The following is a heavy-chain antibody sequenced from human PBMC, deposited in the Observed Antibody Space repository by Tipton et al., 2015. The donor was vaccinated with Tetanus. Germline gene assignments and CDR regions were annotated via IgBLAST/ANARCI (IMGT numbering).Heavy chain of an antibody. CDR3: MGHGGYSS. J-gene: IGHJ5*02. V-gene: IGHV3-13*01. D-gene: IGHD5-12*01. CDR1: GFTFSTYD. CDR2: IGPTGDT. Sequence: SLRLSCAASGFTFSTYDMHWVRQATGKGLEWVSAIGPTGDTYYSGSVEGRFTVSRENAKNSLYLQMNSLRVGDTAVYYCMGHGGYSSWGQGTLVTVSS.